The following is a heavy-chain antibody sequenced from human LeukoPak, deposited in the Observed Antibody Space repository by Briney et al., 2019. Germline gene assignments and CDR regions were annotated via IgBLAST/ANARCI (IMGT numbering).Heavy chain of an antibody. CDR2: IRTDGVTT. CDR1: GFTFSHHG. D-gene: IGHD3-10*01. Sequence: GGSLRLSCAASGFTFSHHGMNWVRQAPGKGLEWVSGIRTDGVTTYYADSVKGRFTISRDNSKNTVFLQMNSLRAEDTAVYYCASEVGYTMVRGAWYYFDYWGQGTLVTVSS. V-gene: IGHV3-23*01. CDR3: ASEVGYTMVRGAWYYFDY. J-gene: IGHJ4*02.